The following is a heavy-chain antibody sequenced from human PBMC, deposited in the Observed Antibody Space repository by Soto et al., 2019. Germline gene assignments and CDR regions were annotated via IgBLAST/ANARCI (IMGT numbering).Heavy chain of an antibody. D-gene: IGHD3-3*01. Sequence: QVTLKESGPLLVKPTEALTLTCTVSGFSLSNARMGVSWIRQPPGKALEWLEHIFSNDEKYYGTSLKSRLTISKDTSKSQVVLTMANMAAVDTATYYCARISDFWSGYYSVEAFDIWGQGTMVTVSS. CDR3: ARISDFWSGYYSVEAFDI. CDR1: GFSLSNARMG. J-gene: IGHJ3*02. V-gene: IGHV2-26*01. CDR2: IFSNDEK.